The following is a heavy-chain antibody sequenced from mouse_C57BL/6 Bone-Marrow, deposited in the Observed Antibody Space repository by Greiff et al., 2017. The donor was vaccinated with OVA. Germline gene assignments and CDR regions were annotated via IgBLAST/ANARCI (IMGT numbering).Heavy chain of an antibody. V-gene: IGHV2-9-1*01. D-gene: IGHD1-1*01. CDR2: IWTGGGT. J-gene: IGHJ4*01. CDR3: ARSITTVVAPFYAMDY. CDR1: GFSLTSYA. Sequence: QVQLQQSGPGLVAPSQSLSITCTVSGFSLTSYAISWVRQPPGKGLEWLGVIWTGGGTNYNSALKSRLSISKDNSKSQVFLKMNSLQTDDTARYYCARSITTVVAPFYAMDYWGQGTSVTVSS.